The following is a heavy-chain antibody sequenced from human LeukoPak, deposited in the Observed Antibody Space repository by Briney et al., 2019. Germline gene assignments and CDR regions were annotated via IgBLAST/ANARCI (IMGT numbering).Heavy chain of an antibody. Sequence: SQTLSLTCTLSGGSLSSGGYYWGWLRQHPGRGLEWIGYIYYSGSTYYNPSLKSRFTISVHTSKNQFSLKLSSVTAADTAVYYCARVPDGYNLYFDYGGQGTLGTVSA. CDR1: GGSLSSGGYY. J-gene: IGHJ4*02. V-gene: IGHV4-31*03. CDR3: ARVPDGYNLYFDY. CDR2: IYYSGST. D-gene: IGHD5-24*01.